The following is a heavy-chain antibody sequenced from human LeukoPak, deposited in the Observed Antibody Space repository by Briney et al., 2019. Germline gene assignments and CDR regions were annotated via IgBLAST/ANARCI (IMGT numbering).Heavy chain of an antibody. CDR1: GFTFSSYA. V-gene: IGHV3-23*01. CDR3: AKESYIVVVPATIDY. D-gene: IGHD2-2*01. J-gene: IGHJ4*02. CDR2: ISGSGGST. Sequence: GGSLRLSCAASGFTFSSYAMSWVRQAPGKRLEWVSAISGSGGSTYYADSVKGRFTISRDNSKNTLYLQMNSLRAEDTAVYYCAKESYIVVVPATIDYWGQGTLVTVSS.